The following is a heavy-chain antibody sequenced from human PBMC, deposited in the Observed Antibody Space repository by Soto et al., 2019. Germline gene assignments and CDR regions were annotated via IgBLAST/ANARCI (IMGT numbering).Heavy chain of an antibody. J-gene: IGHJ4*02. CDR3: AKSFYESSGYYPL. D-gene: IGHD3-22*01. CDR2: IYYTGST. V-gene: IGHV4-59*01. CDR1: GGSMSPYY. Sequence: ETLSLTCTVSGGSMSPYYWSWIRQPPGKGLEWIGYIYYTGSTSYNPSLKSRVTISVDTSKTQFSLKLSSVTAADTALYYCAKSFYESSGYYPLWGQGTLVTVSS.